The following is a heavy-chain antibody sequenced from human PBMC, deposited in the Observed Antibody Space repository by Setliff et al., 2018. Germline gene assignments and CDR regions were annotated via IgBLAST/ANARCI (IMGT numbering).Heavy chain of an antibody. J-gene: IGHJ6*03. V-gene: IGHV5-51*01. CDR1: GYSFTSYW. CDR2: IYPGDSDT. Sequence: GESLKISCKGSGYSFTSYWIGWVRQLPGKGLAWMGIIYPGDSDTKYSPSFQGQVTMSADKSISTAYLQWSSLKASDTAIYYCARVGDYMGFYYNYYMDVWGKGATVTVSS. CDR3: ARVGDYMGFYYNYYMDV. D-gene: IGHD3-10*01.